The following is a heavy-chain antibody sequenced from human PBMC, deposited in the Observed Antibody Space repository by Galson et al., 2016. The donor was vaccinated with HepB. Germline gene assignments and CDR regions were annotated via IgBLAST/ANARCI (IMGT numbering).Heavy chain of an antibody. CDR1: GFTFSTYS. CDR2: TDSTSRYI. D-gene: IGHD2-21*02. CDR3: ARAEDCFGDCPQKYYLDS. J-gene: IGHJ4*02. V-gene: IGHV3-21*04. Sequence: SLRLSCAASGFTFSTYSMNWVRLAPGKGLEWVSSTDSTSRYIYYADSVRGRFTISRDNAQKSLYLHMSSLRAEDTAVYYCARAEDCFGDCPQKYYLDSWGRGTLVTFSS.